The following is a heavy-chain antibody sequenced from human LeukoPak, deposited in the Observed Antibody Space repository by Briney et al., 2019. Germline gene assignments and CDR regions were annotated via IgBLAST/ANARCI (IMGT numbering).Heavy chain of an antibody. Sequence: SETLSLTCAVYGGSFSGYYWSWIRQPPGKGLEWIGEINHSGSTNYNPSLKSRVTISVDTSKNQLSLKLSSVTAADTAVYYCARGRADTMIVVVINYWYFDLWGRGTLVTVSS. V-gene: IGHV4-34*01. CDR2: INHSGST. CDR3: ARGRADTMIVVVINYWYFDL. D-gene: IGHD3-22*01. J-gene: IGHJ2*01. CDR1: GGSFSGYY.